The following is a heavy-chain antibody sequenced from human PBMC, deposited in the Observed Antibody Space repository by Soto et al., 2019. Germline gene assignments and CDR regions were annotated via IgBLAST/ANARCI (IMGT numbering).Heavy chain of an antibody. D-gene: IGHD1-1*01. CDR3: ARGTVTGSEYNYYYYGMDV. V-gene: IGHV1-69*12. CDR2: IIPIFGTT. CDR1: GGTFSSYA. J-gene: IGHJ6*02. Sequence: QVQLVQSGAEVKKPGSSVKVSCKASGGTFSSYAIDWVQQAPGQGLEWMGGIIPIFGTTNYAQKLQGRVKLTADESTRTAYMELSTLRSEDTAVYYCARGTVTGSEYNYYYYGMDVWGQGTTVTVSS.